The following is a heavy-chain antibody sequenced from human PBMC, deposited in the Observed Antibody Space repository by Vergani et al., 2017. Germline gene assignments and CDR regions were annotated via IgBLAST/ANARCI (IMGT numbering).Heavy chain of an antibody. V-gene: IGHV4-34*01. J-gene: IGHJ5*02. CDR2: INQSGST. CDR3: ATTGDRINWFDP. Sequence: QVQLQQWGAGLLKPSETLSLICAVYGGSFSGYYWSWIRQPPGKGLEWIGEINQSGSTKNNPSLKSRVTISVDTSKNQFSLKLSSVTAADTAVYYCATTGDRINWFDPWGQGTLVTVSS. CDR1: GGSFSGYY. D-gene: IGHD7-27*01.